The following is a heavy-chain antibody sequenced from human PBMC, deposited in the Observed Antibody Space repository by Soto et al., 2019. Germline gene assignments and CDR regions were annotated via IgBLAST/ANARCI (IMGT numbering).Heavy chain of an antibody. CDR3: ARDAFYCSSTSCYTVNWFDP. J-gene: IGHJ5*02. CDR2: INSDGSST. CDR1: GFTFSSYW. D-gene: IGHD2-2*02. V-gene: IGHV3-74*01. Sequence: GGSLRLSCAASGFTFSSYWMHWVRQAPGKGLVWVSRINSDGSSTSYADSVKGRFTISRDNAKNTLYLQMNSLRAEDTAVYYCARDAFYCSSTSCYTVNWFDPWGQGTLVTVSS.